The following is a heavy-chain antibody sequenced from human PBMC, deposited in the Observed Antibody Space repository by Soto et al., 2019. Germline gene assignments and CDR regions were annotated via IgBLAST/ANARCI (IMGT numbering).Heavy chain of an antibody. J-gene: IGHJ5*02. V-gene: IGHV3-48*02. Sequence: PGGSLRLSCAASGFTFSSYSMNWVRQAPGKGLEWVSYISSSSSTIYYADSVKGRFTISRDNAKNSLYLQMNSLRDEDTAVYYCARGADYDSSGIRLNWFDPWGQGNLVTVSS. CDR3: ARGADYDSSGIRLNWFDP. D-gene: IGHD3-22*01. CDR1: GFTFSSYS. CDR2: ISSSSSTI.